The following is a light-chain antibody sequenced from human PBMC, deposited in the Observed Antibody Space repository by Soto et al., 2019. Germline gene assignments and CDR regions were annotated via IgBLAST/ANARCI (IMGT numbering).Light chain of an antibody. Sequence: GTVSWREREKTSVVCRSSQSVLTKYLNWYPQKPGPAPGRLIFGASIRAAGLPDTSSGSGAGTDFPLSTAVLASLLFGVYYRQGSGSSCWTFGRGTKVDIK. CDR2: GAS. CDR3: QGSGSSCWT. J-gene: IGKJ1*01. CDR1: QSVLTKY. V-gene: IGKV3-20*01.